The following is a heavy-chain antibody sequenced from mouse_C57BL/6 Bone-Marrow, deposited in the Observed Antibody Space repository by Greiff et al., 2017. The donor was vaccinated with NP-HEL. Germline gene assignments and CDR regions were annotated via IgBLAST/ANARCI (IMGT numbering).Heavy chain of an antibody. V-gene: IGHV5-17*01. CDR3: ARGSHYYYYGSSYHYWYFDV. Sequence: EVKLVESGGGLVKPGGSLKLSCAASGFTFSDYGMHWVRQAPEKGLEWVAYISSGSRTIYYADTVKGRFTISRDNAKNTLFLQMTSLRSEDTAMYYCARGSHYYYYGSSYHYWYFDVWGTGTTVTVSS. CDR1: GFTFSDYG. CDR2: ISSGSRTI. D-gene: IGHD1-1*01. J-gene: IGHJ1*03.